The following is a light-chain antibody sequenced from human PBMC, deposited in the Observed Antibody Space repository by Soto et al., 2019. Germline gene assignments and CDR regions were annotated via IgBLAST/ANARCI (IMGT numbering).Light chain of an antibody. J-gene: IGKJ5*01. CDR1: QSVSTF. CDR2: YTF. Sequence: IRWKMSAGAVALSPKERVTLSCRASQSVSTFVAWYHHKPGQAARTLIYYTFKRATGVPDRFSGGGSGTDFTLTISSLEPEDFAVYYCQQRTRWLMPFGQGTRLEIK. CDR3: QQRTRWLMP. V-gene: IGKV3-11*01.